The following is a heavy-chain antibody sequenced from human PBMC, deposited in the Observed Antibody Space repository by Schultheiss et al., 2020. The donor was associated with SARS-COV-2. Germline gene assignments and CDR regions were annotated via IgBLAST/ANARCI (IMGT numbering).Heavy chain of an antibody. Sequence: SETLSLTCAVYGGSFSGYYWSWIRQPPGKGLEWIGEINHSGSTNYNPSLKSRVTISVDTSKNQFSLKLTSVTTADTAVYFCARGVGGITGTTWRWFDPWGQGTLVTVSS. D-gene: IGHD1-7*01. CDR3: ARGVGGITGTTWRWFDP. J-gene: IGHJ5*02. CDR2: INHSGST. CDR1: GGSFSGYY. V-gene: IGHV4-34*01.